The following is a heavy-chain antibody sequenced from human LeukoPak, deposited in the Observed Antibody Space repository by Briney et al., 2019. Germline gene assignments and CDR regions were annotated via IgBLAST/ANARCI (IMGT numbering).Heavy chain of an antibody. CDR1: GYTFTSYA. CDR2: INAGNGNT. V-gene: IGHV1-3*01. Sequence: GASVKVSCKASGYTFTSYAMHWVRQAPGQRLEWMGWINAGNGNTKYSQKFQGRVTITRDTSASTAYMELSSLRSEDTAVYYCARDKFRWVCSGGSCYPYYYYGMDVWGQGTTVTVSS. J-gene: IGHJ6*02. CDR3: ARDKFRWVCSGGSCYPYYYYGMDV. D-gene: IGHD2-15*01.